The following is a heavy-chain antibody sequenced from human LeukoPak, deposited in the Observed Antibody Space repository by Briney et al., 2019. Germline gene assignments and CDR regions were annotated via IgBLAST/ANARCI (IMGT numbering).Heavy chain of an antibody. CDR3: ARGNYYGSRGDY. CDR1: GFTFSSYG. D-gene: IGHD3-10*01. CDR2: IWYDGSNK. V-gene: IGHV3-33*01. J-gene: IGHJ4*02. Sequence: GGSLRLSCAASGFTFSSYGMHWVRQAPGKGLEWVAVIWYDGSNKYYADSVKGRFTISRDNSKNTLYLQMNSLRAEDTAVYYCARGNYYGSRGDYWGQGTLVTVSS.